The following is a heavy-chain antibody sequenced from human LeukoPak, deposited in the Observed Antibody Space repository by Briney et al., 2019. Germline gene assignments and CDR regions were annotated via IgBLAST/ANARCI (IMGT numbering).Heavy chain of an antibody. V-gene: IGHV1-69*05. CDR2: IIPIFGTA. J-gene: IGHJ3*02. CDR1: GGTFSSYA. Sequence: ASVKVSCKASGGTFSSYAISWVRQAPGQGLEWMGRIIPIFGTANYAQKFQGRVTITTDESTSTAYMELSSPRSEDTAVYYCARVRDGYFYDAFDIWGQGTMVTVSS. CDR3: ARVRDGYFYDAFDI. D-gene: IGHD5-24*01.